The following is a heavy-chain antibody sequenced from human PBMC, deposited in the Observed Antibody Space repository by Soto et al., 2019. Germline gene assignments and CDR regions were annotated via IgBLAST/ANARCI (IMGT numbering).Heavy chain of an antibody. V-gene: IGHV3-23*01. CDR2: IGESGTPT. Sequence: GGSLRLSCAASGFTFNNYAMKWVRQAPGKGLEWVSLIGESGTPTYYADSVKGRFTISRDNSGSTLFLEMYSLRAEDTAVYYCARYIPGVRYYGMDVWGQGTTVTVSS. J-gene: IGHJ6*02. D-gene: IGHD2-2*01. CDR3: ARYIPGVRYYGMDV. CDR1: GFTFNNYA.